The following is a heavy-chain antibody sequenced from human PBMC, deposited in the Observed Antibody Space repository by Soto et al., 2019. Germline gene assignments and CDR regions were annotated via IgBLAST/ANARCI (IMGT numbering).Heavy chain of an antibody. CDR3: ARDRRCSSTSCYNNWNSYYYGMDV. D-gene: IGHD2-2*02. V-gene: IGHV1-18*04. Sequence: ASVKVSCKASGYTFTSYGISWVRQAPGQGLEWMGWISAYNGNTNYAQKLQGRVTMTTDTSTSTAYMELRSLRSDDTAVYYCARDRRCSSTSCYNNWNSYYYGMDVWGQGTTVTVSS. J-gene: IGHJ6*02. CDR1: GYTFTSYG. CDR2: ISAYNGNT.